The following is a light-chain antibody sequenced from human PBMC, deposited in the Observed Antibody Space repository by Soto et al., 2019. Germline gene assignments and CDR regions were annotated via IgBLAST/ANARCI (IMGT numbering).Light chain of an antibody. Sequence: EMVMTQSPATLSVSPGDRATLLCRASQSVSIYVAWYQQKPGLAPRLLIYDASTRAAGIPARFSGSGSGTEFSLTISSLQSEDFAVYYCQQYHDWPQTFGQGTKVDIK. CDR1: QSVSIY. CDR3: QQYHDWPQT. J-gene: IGKJ1*01. CDR2: DAS. V-gene: IGKV3-15*01.